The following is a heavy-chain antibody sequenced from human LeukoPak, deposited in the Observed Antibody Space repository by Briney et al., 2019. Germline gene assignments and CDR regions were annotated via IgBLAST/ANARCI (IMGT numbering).Heavy chain of an antibody. CDR2: IYSDGTT. D-gene: IGHD6-19*01. CDR3: ARCKGGWSDHFYGMDV. Sequence: ETLSLTCAVYGGSFSGYYWSWIRQTPGRGLEWVSVIYSDGTTKYADSAKGRFTISRDNSKSMVYLQMDRLRAEDTAVYYCARCKGGWSDHFYGMDVWGQGTTVTVSS. CDR1: GGSFSGYY. V-gene: IGHV3-53*01. J-gene: IGHJ6*02.